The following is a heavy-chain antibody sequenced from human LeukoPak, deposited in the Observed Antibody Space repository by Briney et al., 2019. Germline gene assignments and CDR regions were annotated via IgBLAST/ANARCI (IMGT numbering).Heavy chain of an antibody. CDR3: ARGGTAMVADY. Sequence: ASVKVSCKASGYTFTRIYMHWVRQAPGQGLDWMGIINPSGDSTTYAHKFQGRVTMTRDTSTSTVYMELSSLRSEDTAVYYCARGGTAMVADYWGQGTLVTVSS. J-gene: IGHJ4*02. CDR1: GYTFTRIY. V-gene: IGHV1-46*01. CDR2: INPSGDST. D-gene: IGHD5-18*01.